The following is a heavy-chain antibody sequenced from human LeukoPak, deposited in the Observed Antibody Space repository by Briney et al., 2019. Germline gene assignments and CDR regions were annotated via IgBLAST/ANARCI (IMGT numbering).Heavy chain of an antibody. CDR2: IYHSGST. J-gene: IGHJ4*02. CDR3: ASLRDTNFGAVIPWPYFDY. CDR1: GYSISSGYY. Sequence: SETLSLTCAVSGYSISSGYYWGWIRQPPGKGLEWIGSIYHSGSTYYNPSLKSRVTISVDTSKNQFSLKLSSVTAADTAVYYCASLRDTNFGAVIPWPYFDYWGQGTPVTVSS. V-gene: IGHV4-38-2*01. D-gene: IGHD3-3*01.